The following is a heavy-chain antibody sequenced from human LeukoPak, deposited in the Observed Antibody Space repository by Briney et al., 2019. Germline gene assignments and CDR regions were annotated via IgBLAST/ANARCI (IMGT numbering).Heavy chain of an antibody. CDR1: GFTFSSYE. J-gene: IGHJ4*02. CDR2: ISSSGSTI. CDR3: ARDARGYCSSTSCPILLFDY. D-gene: IGHD2-2*03. Sequence: GGSLRLSCAASGFTFSSYEMNWVRQAPGKGLEWVSYISSSGSTIYYADSVKGRFTISRDNAKNSLYLQMNSLRAEDTAVYYCARDARGYCSSTSCPILLFDYWGQGTLVTVSS. V-gene: IGHV3-48*03.